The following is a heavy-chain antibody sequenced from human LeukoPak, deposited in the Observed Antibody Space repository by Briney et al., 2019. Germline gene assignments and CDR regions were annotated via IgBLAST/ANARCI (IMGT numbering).Heavy chain of an antibody. CDR2: INPSGGSS. V-gene: IGHV1-46*01. D-gene: IGHD5-18*01. CDR1: GYSFISYY. CDR3: ARGDSAEYFHY. J-gene: IGHJ1*01. Sequence: ASVKVSCKPSGYSFISYYMHWVRQAPGQGLEWMGIINPSGGSSNYAQKFQGRVTMTTDTSTSTVYMELNSLRSEDTAVYYCARGDSAEYFHYWGQGTLVTVSS.